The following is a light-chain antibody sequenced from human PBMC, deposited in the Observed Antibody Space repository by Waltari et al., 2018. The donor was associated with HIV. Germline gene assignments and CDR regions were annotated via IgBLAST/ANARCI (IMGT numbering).Light chain of an antibody. V-gene: IGLV1-47*01. CDR2: RNY. CDR3: GVWDSTLKQWL. Sequence: QSVLTQPPSASGAPGQTVTISCSGSTSNVETQWVYWYQQLPGTAPKLHIYRNYQRPSGVPDRFSSSKSGASASLIISGLRSEDEADYFCGVWDSTLKQWLFGGRTKLTVL. J-gene: IGLJ3*02. CDR1: TSNVETQW.